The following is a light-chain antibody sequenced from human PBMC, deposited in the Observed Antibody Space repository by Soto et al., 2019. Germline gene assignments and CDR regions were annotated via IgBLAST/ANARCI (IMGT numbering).Light chain of an antibody. J-gene: IGLJ3*02. CDR1: SSDVGGYNF. V-gene: IGLV2-14*01. CDR2: DVT. CDR3: GSYTSSTTWV. Sequence: QSALTQPASVSGSPGQSITISCTGTSSDVGGYNFVSWYQQHPGKAPKLMIYDVTNRPSGVSNPFSGSKSGNTASLTISGLQAEDEADYYCGSYTSSTTWVFGGGTKLTVL.